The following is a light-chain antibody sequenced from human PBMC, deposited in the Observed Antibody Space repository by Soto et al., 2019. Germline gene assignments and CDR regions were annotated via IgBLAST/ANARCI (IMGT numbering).Light chain of an antibody. CDR2: YDD. V-gene: IGLV1-36*01. CDR1: RSNVGDNA. Sequence: QSVLTQPPSVSGAPRQRVTISCSGSRSNVGDNAVTWYQQLPGKAPKLLIYYDDLRPSGVPDRFSGSKSGTSASLAISGLRSGNGADYYCAAWDNGLNGLLFGGGTKLTVL. J-gene: IGLJ2*01. CDR3: AAWDNGLNGLL.